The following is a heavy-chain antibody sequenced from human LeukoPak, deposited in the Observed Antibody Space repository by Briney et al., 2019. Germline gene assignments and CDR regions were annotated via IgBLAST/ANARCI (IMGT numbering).Heavy chain of an antibody. CDR1: GYTFTSYG. CDR3: ARDSSGWPRPYYYYYYGMDV. J-gene: IGHJ6*02. Sequence: ASVKVSRKASGYTFTSYGISWVRQAPGHGLEWMGWISAYNGNTNHAQKLQGRVTMTTDTSTSTAYMELRSLRSDDTAVYYCARDSSGWPRPYYYYYYGMDVWGQGTTVTVSS. D-gene: IGHD6-19*01. V-gene: IGHV1-18*01. CDR2: ISAYNGNT.